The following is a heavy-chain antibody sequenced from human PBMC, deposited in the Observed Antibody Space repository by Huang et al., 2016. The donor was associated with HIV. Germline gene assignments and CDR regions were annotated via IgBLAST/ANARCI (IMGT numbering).Heavy chain of an antibody. CDR2: ISVYNGNT. J-gene: IGHJ6*03. V-gene: IGHV1-18*01. CDR1: GYTFSSFG. Sequence: QVQLVQSGAEVKKPGASVKVSCKASGYTFSSFGISWVRKAPGQGLEWGGWISVYNGNTKFAQKFQDRLTMTTDTSTSTAYMELRSLRSDDTAVYYCARGGGIQLWLLGYYYMDVWGNGTTVTVSS. D-gene: IGHD5-18*01. CDR3: ARGGGIQLWLLGYYYMDV.